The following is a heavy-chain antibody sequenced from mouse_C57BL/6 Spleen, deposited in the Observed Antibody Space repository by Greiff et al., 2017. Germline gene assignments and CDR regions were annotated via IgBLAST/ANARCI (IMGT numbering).Heavy chain of an antibody. J-gene: IGHJ4*01. CDR3: ARSITTRDYAMDY. Sequence: VKLMESGAELAKPGASVKLSCKASGYTFTSYWMHWVKQRPGQGLEWIGYINPSSGYTKYNQKFKDKATLTADKSSSTAYMQLSSLTYEDSAVYYCARSITTRDYAMDYWGQGTSVTVSS. CDR2: INPSSGYT. CDR1: GYTFTSYW. D-gene: IGHD1-1*01. V-gene: IGHV1-7*01.